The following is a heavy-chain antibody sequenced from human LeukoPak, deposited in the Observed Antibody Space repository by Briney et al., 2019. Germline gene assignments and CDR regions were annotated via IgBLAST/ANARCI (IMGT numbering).Heavy chain of an antibody. J-gene: IGHJ4*02. CDR2: IQDDGAKT. D-gene: IGHD3-10*01. Sequence: GGSLRLSCAASGFTFNTCPVHWVRQAPGKGLEWVALIQDDGAKTNYADSVRGRFTISIDNSRSTVYLQMNSLKPDDTAVYYCATQNITLVVVISPFGYWGQGALVTVSS. CDR1: GFTFNTCP. CDR3: ATQNITLVVVISPFGY. V-gene: IGHV3-30*02.